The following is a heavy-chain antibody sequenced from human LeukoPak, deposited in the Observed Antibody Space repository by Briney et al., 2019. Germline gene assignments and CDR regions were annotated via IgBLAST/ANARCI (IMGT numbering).Heavy chain of an antibody. V-gene: IGHV3-33*06. CDR1: GFTFSHYG. Sequence: PGRSLRHSCAAAGFTFSHYGMHWVRQAPGKGLEWVAVIWSDGTNQYYADSVKGRFTISRDDSGNTVYLQMNSLRPEDTGVYYCAKDAQRGFDYSNSLESWGQGTPVTVST. D-gene: IGHD4-11*01. J-gene: IGHJ5*01. CDR3: AKDAQRGFDYSNSLES. CDR2: IWSDGTNQ.